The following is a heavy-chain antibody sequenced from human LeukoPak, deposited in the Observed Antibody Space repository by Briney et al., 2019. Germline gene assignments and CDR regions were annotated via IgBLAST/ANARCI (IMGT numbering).Heavy chain of an antibody. CDR2: IWYDGSNK. V-gene: IGHV3-33*01. CDR1: GFTFSSYG. D-gene: IGHD2-2*01. J-gene: IGHJ6*02. CDR3: ARDGCSSTSCYEGNGYYYGMDV. Sequence: GGSLRLSCAASGFTFSSYGMHWVRQAPGKGLEWVAVIWYDGSNKYYADSVKGRFTISRDNSKNTLYLQMNSLRAEDTAVCYCARDGCSSTSCYEGNGYYYGMDVWGQGTTVTVSS.